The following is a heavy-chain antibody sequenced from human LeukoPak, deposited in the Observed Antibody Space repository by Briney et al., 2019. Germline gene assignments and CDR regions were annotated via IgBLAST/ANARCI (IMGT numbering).Heavy chain of an antibody. CDR2: IIPILGIA. D-gene: IGHD5-24*01. V-gene: IGHV1-69*02. CDR1: GGTFSSYT. J-gene: IGHJ3*02. Sequence: SVKVSCKASGGTFSSYTISWVRQAPGQGLEWMGRIIPILGIANYAQKFQGRVTITADKSTSTAYMELSSLRSEDTAVYYCASGWLQSHDAFDIWGQGKMVTVSS. CDR3: ASGWLQSHDAFDI.